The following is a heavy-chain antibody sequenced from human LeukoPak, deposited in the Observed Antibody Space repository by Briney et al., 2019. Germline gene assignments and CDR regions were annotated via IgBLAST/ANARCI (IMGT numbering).Heavy chain of an antibody. CDR1: GFTFGSHA. D-gene: IGHD6-19*01. Sequence: PGGSLRLSCAASGFTFGSHAMSWVRQAPGKGLEWVSAITSGSGSNVYYTDSLKGRFTISRDNSKNTLYLQMNSLRAEDTAVYYCAKVGGGIRIAVAGAGFDYWGQGTLVTVSS. CDR2: ITSGSGSNV. J-gene: IGHJ4*02. V-gene: IGHV3-23*01. CDR3: AKVGGGIRIAVAGAGFDY.